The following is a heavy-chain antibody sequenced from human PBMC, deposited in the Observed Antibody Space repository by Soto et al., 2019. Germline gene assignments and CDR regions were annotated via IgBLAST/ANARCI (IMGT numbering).Heavy chain of an antibody. J-gene: IGHJ6*02. CDR2: IYYSGST. Sequence: SETLSLTCTVSGGSISSYYWSWIRQPPGEGLEWIGYIYYSGSTNYNPSLKSRVTISVDTSKNQFSLKLSSVTAADTAVYYCARDRIAVADEDGMDVWGQGTTVTVSS. D-gene: IGHD6-19*01. V-gene: IGHV4-59*01. CDR1: GGSISSYY. CDR3: ARDRIAVADEDGMDV.